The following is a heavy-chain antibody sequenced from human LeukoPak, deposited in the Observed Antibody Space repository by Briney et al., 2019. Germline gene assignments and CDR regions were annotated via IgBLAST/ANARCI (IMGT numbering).Heavy chain of an antibody. CDR1: GYTFTNYH. Sequence: ASVKVSCKASGYTFTNYHINWVRQAPGQGLEWMGWMNPNNGDSGYAQKFQGRVTITRDTSISTSYMEQRSLRSDDTAVYFCARTTSFTASGYDYWGQGTLVTVSS. V-gene: IGHV1-8*03. CDR2: MNPNNGDS. D-gene: IGHD6-25*01. J-gene: IGHJ4*02. CDR3: ARTTSFTASGYDY.